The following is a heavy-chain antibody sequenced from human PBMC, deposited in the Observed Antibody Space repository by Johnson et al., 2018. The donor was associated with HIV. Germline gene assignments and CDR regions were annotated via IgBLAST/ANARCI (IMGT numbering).Heavy chain of an antibody. CDR2: ISWNSGSI. D-gene: IGHD1-26*01. CDR3: ARDRVEIVGADPDAFDS. CDR1: GFTFDDYA. V-gene: IGHV3-9*01. J-gene: IGHJ3*02. Sequence: DVQVVESGGVVVQPGGSLRLSCAASGFTFDDYAMHWVRQAPGKGLEWVSGISWNSGSIGYADSVKGRFTISRDNAKNSLYLQMNSLRAEDTAVYYCARDRVEIVGADPDAFDSWGQGTMVTVSS.